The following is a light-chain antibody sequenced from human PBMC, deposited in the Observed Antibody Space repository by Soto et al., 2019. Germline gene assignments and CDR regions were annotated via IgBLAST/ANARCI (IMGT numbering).Light chain of an antibody. CDR2: GAS. CDR1: QSVSSSY. V-gene: IGKV3D-20*02. CDR3: QQRSNWPRGT. Sequence: EIVLTQSPGTLSLSPGERATLSCRASQSVSSSYLAWYQQKPGQAPRLLIYGASTRATGTPARFSGSGSGTDFTLTISSLEPEDFAVYYCQQRSNWPRGTFGQGTRLEIK. J-gene: IGKJ5*01.